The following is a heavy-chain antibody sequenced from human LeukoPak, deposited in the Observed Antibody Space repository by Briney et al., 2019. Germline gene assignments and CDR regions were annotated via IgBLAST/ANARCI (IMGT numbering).Heavy chain of an antibody. Sequence: PGGSLRLSCAASGFTFSSYSMNWVRRAPGKGLEWVSSISSSSSYIYYADSVKGRFTISRDNAKNSLYLQMNSLRAEDTAVYYCARGRFHGDPTRTNDFWGQGTLVTVSS. J-gene: IGHJ4*02. CDR1: GFTFSSYS. CDR3: ARGRFHGDPTRTNDF. D-gene: IGHD1-14*01. CDR2: ISSSSSYI. V-gene: IGHV3-21*01.